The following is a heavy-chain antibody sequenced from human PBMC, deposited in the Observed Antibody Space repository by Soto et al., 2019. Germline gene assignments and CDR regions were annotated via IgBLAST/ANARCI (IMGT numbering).Heavy chain of an antibody. CDR3: AANYDILTGYYSALGY. CDR2: IYYSGST. D-gene: IGHD3-9*01. J-gene: IGHJ4*02. Sequence: PSETLSLTCTVSGGSISSYYWSWIRQPPGKGLEWIGYIYYSGSTNYNPSLKSRVTISVDTSKNQFSLKLSSVTAADTAVYYCAANYDILTGYYSALGYWGQGTLVTVSS. V-gene: IGHV4-59*01. CDR1: GGSISSYY.